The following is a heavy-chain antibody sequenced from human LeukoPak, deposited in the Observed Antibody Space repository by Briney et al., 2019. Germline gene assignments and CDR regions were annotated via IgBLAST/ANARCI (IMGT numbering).Heavy chain of an antibody. CDR2: ISAYNGNT. V-gene: IGHV1-18*01. J-gene: IGHJ6*03. CDR1: GYTFTSYG. D-gene: IGHD3-22*01. CDR3: ARGPGGRSGYYPLEDYYYYYYMDV. Sequence: ASVKVSCKASGYTFTSYGISWVRQAPGQGLEWMGWISAYNGNTNYAQKLQGRVTMTTDTSTSTAYMELRSPRSDDTAVYYCARGPGGRSGYYPLEDYYYYYYMDVWGKGTTVTVSS.